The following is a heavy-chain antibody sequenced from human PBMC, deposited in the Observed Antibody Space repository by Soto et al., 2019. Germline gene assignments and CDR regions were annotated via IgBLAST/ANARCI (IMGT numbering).Heavy chain of an antibody. CDR2: IYYSGST. J-gene: IGHJ3*02. Sequence: NPSETLSPTCTVSGGSISSYYWSWIRQPPGKGLEWIGYIYYSGSTNYNPSLKSRVTISVDTSKNQFSLKLSSVTAADTAVYYCARGGKGYDFWTAPYDAFDIWGQGTMVTVSS. D-gene: IGHD3-3*01. CDR1: GGSISSYY. V-gene: IGHV4-59*01. CDR3: ARGGKGYDFWTAPYDAFDI.